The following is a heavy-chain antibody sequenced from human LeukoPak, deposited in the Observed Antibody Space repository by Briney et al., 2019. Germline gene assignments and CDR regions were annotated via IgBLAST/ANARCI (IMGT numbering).Heavy chain of an antibody. CDR1: GDSVSSNSAA. CDR3: ARVIGSGSSSNYYYYMDV. V-gene: IGHV6-1*01. CDR2: TYYRSKWYN. J-gene: IGHJ6*03. Sequence: SQTLSLTCAISGDSVSSNSAAWNWIRQSPSRGLEWLGRTYYRSKWYNDYAVSVKSRITINPDTSKNQFSLQLNSVTPEDTAVYYCARVIGSGSSSNYYYYMDVWGKGTTVTISS. D-gene: IGHD3-10*01.